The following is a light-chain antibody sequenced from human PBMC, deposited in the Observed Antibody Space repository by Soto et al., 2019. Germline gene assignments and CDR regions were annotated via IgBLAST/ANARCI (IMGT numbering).Light chain of an antibody. CDR1: NSDIGGFPY. V-gene: IGLV2-14*01. J-gene: IGLJ2*01. Sequence: QSVLTQPASVSGSPGQSITISCTGTNSDIGGFPYVSWYQQHPGKAPKLMIYEVSNRPSGVSNRFSGSKSGNTASLTISGLQDEDEADYYCTSYTVSTTVIFGGGTKLTVL. CDR2: EVS. CDR3: TSYTVSTTVI.